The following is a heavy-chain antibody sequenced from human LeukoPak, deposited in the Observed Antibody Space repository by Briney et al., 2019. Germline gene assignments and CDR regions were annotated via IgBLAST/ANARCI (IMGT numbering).Heavy chain of an antibody. D-gene: IGHD6-19*01. CDR3: AKDTVRGIAVAGTVLDY. J-gene: IGHJ4*02. CDR1: GFTFSSYA. CDR2: IYKNGRER. V-gene: IGHV3-23*05. Sequence: GGSLRLSCAASGFTFSSYAMPWVRQAPGKGLEWVSGIYKNGRERYGDSVKGRFTISRDNSKNTLYLQMHSLRAEDTAVYYCAKDTVRGIAVAGTVLDYWGQGTLVTVSS.